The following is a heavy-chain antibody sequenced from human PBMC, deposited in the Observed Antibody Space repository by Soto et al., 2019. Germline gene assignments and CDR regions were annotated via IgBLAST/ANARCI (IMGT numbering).Heavy chain of an antibody. CDR2: ISYDGSNK. Sequence: QVQLVESGGGVVQPGRSLRLSCAASGFTFSSYGMHWVRQAPGKGLEWVAVISYDGSNKYYADSVKGRFTISRDNSKNTLYLQMNSLRAEDTAVYYCAKASLELRPYYYDGMDVWGQGTTVTVSS. D-gene: IGHD1-7*01. CDR1: GFTFSSYG. CDR3: AKASLELRPYYYDGMDV. J-gene: IGHJ6*02. V-gene: IGHV3-30*18.